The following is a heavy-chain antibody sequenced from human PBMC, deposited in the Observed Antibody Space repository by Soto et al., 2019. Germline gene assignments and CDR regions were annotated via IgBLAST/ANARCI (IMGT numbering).Heavy chain of an antibody. CDR3: ARDASYYSLWSGYYPSRNGMDV. CDR1: GFTFSSYW. CDR2: IKQDGSEK. Sequence: PGGSLRLSCAASGFTFSSYWMSWVRQAPGKGLEWVANIKQDGSEKYYMDSVKGRFTISRDNAKNSLHLQMNSLRAEDTAVYYCARDASYYSLWSGYYPSRNGMDVWGQATTVTVSS. D-gene: IGHD3-3*01. V-gene: IGHV3-7*01. J-gene: IGHJ6*02.